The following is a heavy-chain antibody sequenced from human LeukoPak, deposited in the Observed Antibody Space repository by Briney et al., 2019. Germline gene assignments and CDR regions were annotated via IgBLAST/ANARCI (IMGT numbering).Heavy chain of an antibody. V-gene: IGHV3-15*01. CDR1: GFTFSNAW. Sequence: GGSLRLSCAASGFTFSNAWMSWVRQAPGKGLEWVGRIKSKIDGGTTDYAAPVKGRFTISRDDSKNTLYLQMTSLKTEDTAVYYCTTAVRFGDLIFDYWGQGALVTVSS. CDR2: IKSKIDGGTT. D-gene: IGHD3-10*01. J-gene: IGHJ4*02. CDR3: TTAVRFGDLIFDY.